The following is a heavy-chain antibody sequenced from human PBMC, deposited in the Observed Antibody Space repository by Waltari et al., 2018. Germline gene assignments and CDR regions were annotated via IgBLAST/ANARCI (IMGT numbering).Heavy chain of an antibody. CDR1: GGSISSHY. CDR2: IYYSGRT. J-gene: IGHJ5*02. Sequence: QVQLQESGPGLVKPSETLSLTCTVPGGSISSHYWSWIRQPPGKGLEWIGYIYYSGRTNYNPALKSRVTISVDTSKNQFSLKLSSVTAADTAVYYCARSAYSSSWRWFDPWGQGTLVTVSS. V-gene: IGHV4-59*11. D-gene: IGHD6-13*01. CDR3: ARSAYSSSWRWFDP.